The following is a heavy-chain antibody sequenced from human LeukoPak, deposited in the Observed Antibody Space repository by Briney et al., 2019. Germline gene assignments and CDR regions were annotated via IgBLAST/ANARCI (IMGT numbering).Heavy chain of an antibody. J-gene: IGHJ3*02. Sequence: GGSLRLSCAASGFTFGSYAMSWVRQAPGKGLEWVSGINGRGDGTYDADSVKGRFTISRDNSRNTLYLQMNSLRAEDTAVYYCAKDYSSSWYNRAFDMWGQGTMVTVSS. CDR3: AKDYSSSWYNRAFDM. CDR2: INGRGDGT. V-gene: IGHV3-23*01. CDR1: GFTFGSYA. D-gene: IGHD6-13*01.